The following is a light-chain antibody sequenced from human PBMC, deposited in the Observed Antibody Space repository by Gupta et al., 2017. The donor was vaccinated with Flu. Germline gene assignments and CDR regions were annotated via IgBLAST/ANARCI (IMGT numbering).Light chain of an antibody. CDR1: SNIGSRT. V-gene: IGLV1-44*01. CDR3: STWDDSLRRWV. J-gene: IGLJ3*02. Sequence: SNIGSRTVNGYQQFPGAAPKLLIYTNHQRPSAVPDRFSGSKSGSSASLAISGLQSEDEADYYCSTWDDSLRRWVFGGGTRLTVL. CDR2: TNH.